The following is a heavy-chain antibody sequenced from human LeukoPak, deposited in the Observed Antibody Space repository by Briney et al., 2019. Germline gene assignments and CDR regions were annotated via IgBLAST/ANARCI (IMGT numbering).Heavy chain of an antibody. CDR2: ISGSGGST. CDR3: AKDLVGSGWYYYFDY. D-gene: IGHD6-19*01. J-gene: IGHJ4*02. V-gene: IGHV3-23*01. CDR1: GFTFSSYA. Sequence: GGSLRLSCAASGFTFSSYAMSWVRQAPGKGLEWVSAISGSGGSTYYADSVKGRFTISRDNSKNTLYLQMNSLRAEGTAVYYCAKDLVGSGWYYYFDYWGQGTLVTVSS.